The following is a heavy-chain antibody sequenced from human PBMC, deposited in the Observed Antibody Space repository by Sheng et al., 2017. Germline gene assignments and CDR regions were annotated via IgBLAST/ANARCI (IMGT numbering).Heavy chain of an antibody. Sequence: QLQLQESGPGLVKPSETLSLTCSVSGGSVSGGSNYWGWIRQPPGKGLEWIASISYSGTTHYNPSLESRVTILVDTPKNQFSLKVNSVTAADTAVYYCAYGMDVWGQGTTVTVSS. CDR3: AYGMDV. CDR1: GGSVSGGSNY. V-gene: IGHV4-39*07. CDR2: ISYSGTT. J-gene: IGHJ6*02.